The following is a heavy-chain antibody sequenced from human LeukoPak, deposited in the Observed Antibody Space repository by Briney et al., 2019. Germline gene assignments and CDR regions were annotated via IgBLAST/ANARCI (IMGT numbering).Heavy chain of an antibody. J-gene: IGHJ4*02. V-gene: IGHV3-21*03. D-gene: IGHD3-10*01. CDR3: ARVSGTSLTLWFRIDY. CDR2: ISSSSSYI. Sequence: GGSLRLSCAASGFTFSSYSMNWVRQAPGKGLEWVSSISSSSSYIYYADSVKGRFTISRDNAKNSLYLQMNSLRAEDTAVYYCARVSGTSLTLWFRIDYWGQGTLVTVSS. CDR1: GFTFSSYS.